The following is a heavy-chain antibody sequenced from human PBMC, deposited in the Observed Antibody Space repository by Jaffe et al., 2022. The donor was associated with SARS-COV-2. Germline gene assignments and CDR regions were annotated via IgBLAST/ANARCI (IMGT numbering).Heavy chain of an antibody. Sequence: EVQLVESGGGVVQPGGSLRLSCAASGFTFDDYAMHWVRQAPGKGLEWVSLISGDGGSTYYADSVKGRFTISRDNSKNSLYLQMNSLRTEDTALYYCAKDIVAGGIYYYGMDVWGQGTTVTVSS. CDR1: GFTFDDYA. D-gene: IGHD6-19*01. J-gene: IGHJ6*02. CDR3: AKDIVAGGIYYYGMDV. V-gene: IGHV3-43*02. CDR2: ISGDGGST.